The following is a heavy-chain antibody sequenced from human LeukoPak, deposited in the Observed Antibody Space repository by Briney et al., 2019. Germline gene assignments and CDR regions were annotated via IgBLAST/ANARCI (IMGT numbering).Heavy chain of an antibody. V-gene: IGHV1-69*04. D-gene: IGHD3-22*01. CDR3: ARDVPPYYYDSSGFTGFDY. CDR1: GGTFSSYA. Sequence: ASVKVSCKASGGTFSSYAISWVRQAPGQGLEWMGRIIPILGIANYAQKFQGRVTITADKSTSTAYMELSSLGSEDTAVYYCARDVPPYYYDSSGFTGFDYWGQGTLVTVSS. J-gene: IGHJ4*02. CDR2: IIPILGIA.